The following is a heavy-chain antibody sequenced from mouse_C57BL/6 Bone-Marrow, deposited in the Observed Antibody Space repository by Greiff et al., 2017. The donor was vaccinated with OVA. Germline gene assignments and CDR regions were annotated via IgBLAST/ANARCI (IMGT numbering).Heavy chain of an antibody. Sequence: QVHVKQSGPGLVQPSQSLSITCTVSGFSLTSYGVHWVRQSPGKGLEWLGVIWSGGSTDYNAAFISRLSISKDNSKSQVFFKMNSLQADDTAIYYCARGDYGSSYDAMDYWGQGTSVTVSS. V-gene: IGHV2-2*01. CDR1: GFSLTSYG. CDR2: IWSGGST. CDR3: ARGDYGSSYDAMDY. D-gene: IGHD1-1*01. J-gene: IGHJ4*01.